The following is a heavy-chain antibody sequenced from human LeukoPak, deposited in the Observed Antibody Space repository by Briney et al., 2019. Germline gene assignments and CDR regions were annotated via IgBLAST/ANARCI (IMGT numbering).Heavy chain of an antibody. J-gene: IGHJ4*02. Sequence: SETLSLTCTVTDDSISDYYRGWIRQPPGKGLEWIGYFHNSGTSTYNPSLKSRVTISADTSKNQFSLKLNSLTTADTAVYYCTRGAGWLIDYWGQGILVTVSS. CDR1: DDSISDYY. CDR3: TRGAGWLIDY. V-gene: IGHV4-59*01. CDR2: FHNSGTS. D-gene: IGHD3-16*01.